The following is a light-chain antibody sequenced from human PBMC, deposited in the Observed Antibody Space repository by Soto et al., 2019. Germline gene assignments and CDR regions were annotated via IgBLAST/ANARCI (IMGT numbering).Light chain of an antibody. CDR2: AAS. J-gene: IGKJ1*01. CDR1: QGISSH. CDR3: QQLNSYL. Sequence: IQLTQSPSFLSASVGDRVTITCRASQGISSHLAWYQQKPGKAPKLLIYAASTLQSGVPSRFSGSGSGTEFTLTISSLQPEDFATYYCQQLNSYLFGQGTKVDNK. V-gene: IGKV1-9*01.